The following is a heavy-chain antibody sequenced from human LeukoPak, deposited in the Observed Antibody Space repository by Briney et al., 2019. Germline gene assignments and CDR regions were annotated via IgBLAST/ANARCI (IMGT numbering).Heavy chain of an antibody. CDR1: GFAVSSNY. J-gene: IGHJ6*04. CDR2: MHSDGST. Sequence: GGSLRLSCAASGFAVSSNYMSCVRQTPGKGLEWVSVMHSDGSTYYADSVKGRFTISRDNLKNTLSLQMDSLRGEDTAVYYCARDQVLRGSNRTYYYGMDVWGKGTTVTVSS. CDR3: ARDQVLRGSNRTYYYGMDV. V-gene: IGHV3-53*01. D-gene: IGHD1-14*01.